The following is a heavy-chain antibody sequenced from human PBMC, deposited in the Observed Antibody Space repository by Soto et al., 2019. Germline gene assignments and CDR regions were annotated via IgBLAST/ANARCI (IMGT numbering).Heavy chain of an antibody. CDR1: GFPFSSYG. Sequence: GGSLRLSCAASGFPFSSYGMHWVRPAPGKGLEWVAVISYDGSNKYYADSVKGRFTISRDNSKNTLYLQMNSLRAEDTAVYYCAKDPLDRNRLLRFLEWPHPSFEYWGQGTLVTVSS. J-gene: IGHJ4*02. CDR2: ISYDGSNK. D-gene: IGHD3-3*01. V-gene: IGHV3-30*18. CDR3: AKDPLDRNRLLRFLEWPHPSFEY.